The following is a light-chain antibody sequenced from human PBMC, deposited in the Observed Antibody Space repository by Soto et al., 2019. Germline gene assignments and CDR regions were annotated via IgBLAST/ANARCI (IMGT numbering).Light chain of an antibody. CDR2: GAS. CDR3: HQFGISPYT. Sequence: EIVLTQSPGTLSLSPGERATLSCRASQSVSSAYILWFQQKPGQAPRLLIYGASYGAAGIPDRFGGSGSGTDFTLTISRLEPEDFAVYYCHQFGISPYTFGQGTKLEIK. CDR1: QSVSSAY. J-gene: IGKJ2*01. V-gene: IGKV3-20*01.